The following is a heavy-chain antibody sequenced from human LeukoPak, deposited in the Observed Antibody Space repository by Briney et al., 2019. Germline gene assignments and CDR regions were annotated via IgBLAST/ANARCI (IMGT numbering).Heavy chain of an antibody. J-gene: IGHJ3*02. D-gene: IGHD1/OR15-1a*01. CDR3: ASAVTGTYGTFDI. Sequence: KPSETLSLTCTVSGGSITSYYWSWIRQPPGKGLEWIGYIYYSGSTNYNPSLKGRVTISADMSKNQFSLKLTSVTAADTAVYYCASAVTGTYGTFDIWGPGTMVTVAS. CDR2: IYYSGST. CDR1: GGSITSYY. V-gene: IGHV4-59*08.